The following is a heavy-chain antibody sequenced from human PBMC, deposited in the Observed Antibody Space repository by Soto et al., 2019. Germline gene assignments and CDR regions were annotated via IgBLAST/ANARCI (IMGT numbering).Heavy chain of an antibody. CDR3: ARDSSNRAKFDY. V-gene: IGHV1-18*04. CDR2: TSAYNGNT. D-gene: IGHD6-19*01. Sequence: ASVKVSCKASGYIFINYYIHWVRQAPGRGLEWMGWTSAYNGNTNYAQKFQGRVTMTTDTSTSTVYMELTSLRSDDTAVYYCARDSSNRAKFDYWGQGTLVTVSS. CDR1: GYIFINYY. J-gene: IGHJ4*02.